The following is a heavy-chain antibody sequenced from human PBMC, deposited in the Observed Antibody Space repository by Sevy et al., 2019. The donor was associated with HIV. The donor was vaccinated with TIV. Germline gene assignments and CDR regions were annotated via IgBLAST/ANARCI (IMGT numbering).Heavy chain of an antibody. J-gene: IGHJ4*02. V-gene: IGHV1-69*13. D-gene: IGHD1-1*01. CDR3: ATSGTTRSTSHFDS. CDR1: GGTFSNYG. CDR2: IIPIFGTP. Sequence: ASVKVSCKASGGTFSNYGCHWVRQAPGQGLEWMGGIIPIFGTPNYAQQFQGRVTITADESTSTAYMKLSSLTSDYTAVYYCATSGTTRSTSHFDSWGQGTLVTVSS.